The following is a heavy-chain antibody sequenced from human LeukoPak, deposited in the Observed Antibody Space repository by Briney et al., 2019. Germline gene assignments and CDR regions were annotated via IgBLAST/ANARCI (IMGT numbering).Heavy chain of an antibody. V-gene: IGHV4-59*01. CDR1: GGSISSDQ. CDR3: ARKNDFEI. CDR2: IYYSGRT. Sequence: PSGTLSLTCSVSGGSISSDQCNWIRQTPGKGLEWIGCIYYSGRTYYNPSLKSRVTISVDMSKSQFSLRLTSVTAADTAVYYCARKNDFEIWGQGTLVTVSS. D-gene: IGHD2/OR15-2a*01. J-gene: IGHJ3*02.